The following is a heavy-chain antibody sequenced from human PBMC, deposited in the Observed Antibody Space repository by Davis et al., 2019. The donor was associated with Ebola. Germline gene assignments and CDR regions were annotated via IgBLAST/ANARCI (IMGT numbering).Heavy chain of an antibody. CDR2: TYYNSKWNN. CDR3: ARGWLRGPFDY. Sequence: HSQTLSLTCAISGDSVSVNSGGWNWIRQSPSRGLEWLGRTYYNSKWNNDYAVSVKSRITINPDTSRNHFSLQLNSVTPEDTAVYYCARGWLRGPFDYWGQGTLVTVSS. V-gene: IGHV6-1*01. J-gene: IGHJ4*02. CDR1: GDSVSVNSGG. D-gene: IGHD3-9*01.